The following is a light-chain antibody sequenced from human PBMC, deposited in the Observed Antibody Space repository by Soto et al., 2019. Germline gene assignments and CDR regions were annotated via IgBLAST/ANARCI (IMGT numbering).Light chain of an antibody. CDR1: SSDVGGYNY. Sequence: QSALTQPRSVSGSPGQSITISCTGTSSDVGGYNYVSWYRQHPGKAPKLMIYDVSKPPSGVPDRFSGSKSGNTASLTISGLQAEDGSDYYCCSYAGSYTHYVFGTGTKLTVL. J-gene: IGLJ1*01. CDR3: CSYAGSYTHYV. CDR2: DVS. V-gene: IGLV2-11*01.